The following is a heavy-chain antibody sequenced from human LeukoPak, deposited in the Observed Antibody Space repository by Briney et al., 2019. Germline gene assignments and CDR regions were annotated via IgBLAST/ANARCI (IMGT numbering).Heavy chain of an antibody. V-gene: IGHV4-59*08. CDR3: ARRYYGDYEDY. D-gene: IGHD4-17*01. J-gene: IGHJ4*02. CDR2: IYYSGST. Sequence: SETLSLTCAVYGGSFSGYYWSWIRQPPGKGLEWIGYIYYSGSTNYNPSLKSRVTISVDTSKNQFSLKLSSVTAADTAVYYCARRYYGDYEDYWGQGTLVTVSS. CDR1: GGSFSGYY.